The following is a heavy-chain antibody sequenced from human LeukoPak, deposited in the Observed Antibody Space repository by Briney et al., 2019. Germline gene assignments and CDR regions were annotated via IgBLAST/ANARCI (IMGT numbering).Heavy chain of an antibody. D-gene: IGHD3-22*01. J-gene: IGHJ4*02. CDR1: GFTFSSYA. CDR3: SSLYYYDSSGYTIFDY. Sequence: PGGSLRLSCAASGFTFSSYAMSWVRQAPGKGLEWVSAISGSGGSTYYADSVKGRFTISRDNSKNMLYLQMNSLRAEDTAVYYCSSLYYYDSSGYTIFDYWGQGTLVTVSS. V-gene: IGHV3-23*01. CDR2: ISGSGGST.